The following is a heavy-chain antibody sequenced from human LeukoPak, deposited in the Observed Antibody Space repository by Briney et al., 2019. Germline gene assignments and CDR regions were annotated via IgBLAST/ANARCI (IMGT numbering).Heavy chain of an antibody. CDR2: IYYSGST. J-gene: IGHJ4*02. Sequence: PSETLSLTCTVSGGSISSSSHYWGWIRQPPGKGLEWIGRIYYSGSTYCNPSLKSRVNISVDTSKNKFSLKLSSVTAADTAVYYCARIVGPIYFDYWGQGTLVTVSS. V-gene: IGHV4-39*01. CDR1: GGSISSSSHY. D-gene: IGHD1-26*01. CDR3: ARIVGPIYFDY.